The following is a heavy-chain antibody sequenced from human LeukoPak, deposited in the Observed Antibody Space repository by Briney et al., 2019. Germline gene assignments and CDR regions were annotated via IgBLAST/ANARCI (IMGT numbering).Heavy chain of an antibody. CDR1: GYTFTSYD. CDR3: AIKLSSGGY. Sequence: APVKVSCKASGYTFTSYDVNWVRQATGQGLEWMGWVSPNSANTAYAQKFQGRVTMTRNTPISTAYMELSSLRSEDTAVYYCAIKLSSGGYWGQGTLVTVSS. J-gene: IGHJ4*02. D-gene: IGHD3-22*01. V-gene: IGHV1-8*01. CDR2: VSPNSANT.